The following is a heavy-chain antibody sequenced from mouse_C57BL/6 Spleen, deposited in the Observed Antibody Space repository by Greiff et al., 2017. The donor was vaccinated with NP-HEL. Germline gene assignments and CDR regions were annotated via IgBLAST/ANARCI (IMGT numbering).Heavy chain of an antibody. Sequence: EVKVVESGGGLVQPGGSLKLSCAASGFTFSSYTMSWVRQTPEKRLEWVATISGGGGNTYYPDSVKGRFTISRDNAKNTLYLQMSSLRSEDTALYYCARHDYGLDYWGQGTTLTVSS. CDR1: GFTFSSYT. J-gene: IGHJ2*01. CDR3: ARHDYGLDY. D-gene: IGHD2-4*01. V-gene: IGHV5-9*01. CDR2: ISGGGGNT.